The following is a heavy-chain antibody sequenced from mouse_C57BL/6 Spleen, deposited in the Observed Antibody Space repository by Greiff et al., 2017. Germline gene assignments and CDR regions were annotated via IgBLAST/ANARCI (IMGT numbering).Heavy chain of an antibody. CDR1: GYTFTSYW. CDR2: IYPGNSDT. CDR3: TRAYDGYYPWFAY. Sequence: VQLQQSGTVLARPGASVKMSCKTSGYTFTSYWMHWVKQRPGQGLEWIGAIYPGNSDTRYNQKFKGKAKLTAVTSASTAYMGLSSLTNEDSAVYYCTRAYDGYYPWFAYWGQGTLVTVSA. D-gene: IGHD2-3*01. V-gene: IGHV1-5*01. J-gene: IGHJ3*01.